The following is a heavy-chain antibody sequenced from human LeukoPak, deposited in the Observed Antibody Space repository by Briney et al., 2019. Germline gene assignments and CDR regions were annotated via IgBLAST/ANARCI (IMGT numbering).Heavy chain of an antibody. Sequence: ASVKVSCKASGYTFTSYDINWVRQATGQGLEWMGWMNPNSGNTGYAQKFQGRVTMTRNTSISTAYMELSSLRSEDTAVYYCARLLYDLRKKSWFDPWGQGTLVTVSS. V-gene: IGHV1-8*01. CDR2: MNPNSGNT. CDR1: GYTFTSYD. D-gene: IGHD3-3*01. CDR3: ARLLYDLRKKSWFDP. J-gene: IGHJ5*02.